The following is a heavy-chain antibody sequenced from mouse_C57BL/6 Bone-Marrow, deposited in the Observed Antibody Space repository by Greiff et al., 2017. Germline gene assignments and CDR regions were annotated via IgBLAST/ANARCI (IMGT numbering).Heavy chain of an antibody. CDR1: GYAFTNYL. V-gene: IGHV1-54*01. D-gene: IGHD1-1*01. Sequence: QVQLQQSGAELVRPGTSVKVSCKASGYAFTNYLIEWVKQRPGQGLEWIGVINPGSGGTNYTEKFKGKATLTADKSSSTAYMQLSSLTSEDSAVYFCAGGYYGSSSYYYAMDYWGQGTSVTVSS. CDR2: INPGSGGT. J-gene: IGHJ4*01. CDR3: AGGYYGSSSYYYAMDY.